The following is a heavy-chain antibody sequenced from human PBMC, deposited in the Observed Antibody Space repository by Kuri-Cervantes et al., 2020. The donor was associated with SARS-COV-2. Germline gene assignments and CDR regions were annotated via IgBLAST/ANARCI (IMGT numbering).Heavy chain of an antibody. V-gene: IGHV3-30*03. D-gene: IGHD3-3*01. CDR1: GFTFSSYG. J-gene: IGHJ4*02. CDR2: ISYDGSNK. Sequence: GESLKISCAASGFTFSSYGMHWVRQAPGKGLEWVAVISYDGSNKYYADSVKGRFTISRDNSKNTLYLQMNSLRAEDTAVYYCARGIIDLRFLDGAEDYWGQGTLVTVSS. CDR3: ARGIIDLRFLDGAEDY.